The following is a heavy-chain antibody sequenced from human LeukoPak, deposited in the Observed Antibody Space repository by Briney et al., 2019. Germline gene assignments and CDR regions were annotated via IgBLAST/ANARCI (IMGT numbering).Heavy chain of an antibody. D-gene: IGHD4-17*01. CDR1: GGSFSGYY. J-gene: IGHJ4*02. CDR3: ARGETTVTLYY. V-gene: IGHV4-34*01. Sequence: PSETLSLTCAVYGGSFSGYYWSWIRQPPGKGLEWIGEINHSGSTNYNPSLKSRVTISVDTSKNQLSLKLSSVTAAGTAVYYCARGETTVTLYYWGQGTLVTVSS. CDR2: INHSGST.